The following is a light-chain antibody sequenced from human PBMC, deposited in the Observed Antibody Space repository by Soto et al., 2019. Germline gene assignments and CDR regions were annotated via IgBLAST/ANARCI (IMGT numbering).Light chain of an antibody. Sequence: DIQMTKSPSTLSASVGDRVTITCRASESMSNCLAWYQQKPGKAPKLLISGASSLQSGVPSRFSGSASGTEFTLTISSLQPDDIATYYCQQCHRYLTFGQGTKVDIK. CDR3: QQCHRYLT. CDR1: ESMSNC. CDR2: GAS. J-gene: IGKJ1*01. V-gene: IGKV1-5*01.